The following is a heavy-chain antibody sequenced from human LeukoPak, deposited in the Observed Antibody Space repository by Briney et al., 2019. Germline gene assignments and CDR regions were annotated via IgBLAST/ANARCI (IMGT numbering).Heavy chain of an antibody. D-gene: IGHD1-26*01. CDR3: ARAGIVGATGSDY. J-gene: IGHJ4*02. CDR2: IIPIFGTA. Sequence: SXKVSCKASGGTFSSYAISWVRQAPGQGLEWMGGIIPIFGTANYAQKFQGRVTITTDESTSTAYMELSSLRSEDTAVYYCARAGIVGATGSDYWGQGTLVTVSS. V-gene: IGHV1-69*05. CDR1: GGTFSSYA.